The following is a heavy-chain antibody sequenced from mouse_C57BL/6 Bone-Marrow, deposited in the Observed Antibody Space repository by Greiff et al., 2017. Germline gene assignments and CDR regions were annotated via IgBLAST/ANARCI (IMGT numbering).Heavy chain of an antibody. CDR3: SSWDYYGSRWGY. J-gene: IGHJ2*01. D-gene: IGHD1-1*01. V-gene: IGHV1-59*01. CDR2: IDPSDSYT. Sequence: QVQLQQPGAELVRPGTSVKLSCKASGYTFTSYWMHWVKQRPGQGLVWIGVIDPSDSYTNYNQKFKGKATLTVDTSSSTASLQLSSLTSSASAVFCCSSWDYYGSRWGYRGQGTTRTVSS. CDR1: GYTFTSYW.